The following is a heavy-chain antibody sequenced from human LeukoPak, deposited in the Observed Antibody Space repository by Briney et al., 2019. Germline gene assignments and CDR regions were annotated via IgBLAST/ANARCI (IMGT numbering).Heavy chain of an antibody. Sequence: PSETLSLTXAVSGYSISSGSYWGWIRQPPGKGLEYIGSMYHSGSTYYNPSLKSRVTISVDTSKNQFSLNLRSVTAADTAVYYCARQSNTLIYPRQFASWGQGTQVTVSS. CDR2: MYHSGST. CDR1: GYSISSGSY. J-gene: IGHJ4*02. V-gene: IGHV4-38-2*01. D-gene: IGHD2-8*01. CDR3: ARQSNTLIYPRQFAS.